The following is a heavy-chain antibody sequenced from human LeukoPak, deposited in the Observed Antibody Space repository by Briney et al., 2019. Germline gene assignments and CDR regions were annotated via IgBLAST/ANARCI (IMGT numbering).Heavy chain of an antibody. D-gene: IGHD2-2*01. Sequence: PSETLSLTCTVSGGSISSSSYYWGWIRQPPGKGLEWIGSIYYSGSTYYNPSLKSRVTISVDTSKNQFSLKLSSVTAADTAVCYCARSSIVVVPAAIYYYMDVWGKGTTVTVSS. J-gene: IGHJ6*03. CDR1: GGSISSSSYY. CDR3: ARSSIVVVPAAIYYYMDV. CDR2: IYYSGST. V-gene: IGHV4-39*01.